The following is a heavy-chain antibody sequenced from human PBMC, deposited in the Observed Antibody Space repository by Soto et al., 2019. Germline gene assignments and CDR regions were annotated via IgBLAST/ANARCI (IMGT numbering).Heavy chain of an antibody. D-gene: IGHD6-13*01. CDR3: ARDPRIATINWFDP. Sequence: ASVKVSRKASGYTFTSYGISWVRQAPGQGLEWMGWISAHNGNTKYAQKLQGRVTMTTDTSTSTAYMELRSLRSDDTAVYYCARDPRIATINWFDPWGQGTLVTVSS. V-gene: IGHV1-18*01. CDR1: GYTFTSYG. CDR2: ISAHNGNT. J-gene: IGHJ5*02.